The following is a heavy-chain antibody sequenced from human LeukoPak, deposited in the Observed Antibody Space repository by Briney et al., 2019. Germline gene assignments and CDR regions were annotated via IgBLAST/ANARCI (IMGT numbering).Heavy chain of an antibody. J-gene: IGHJ5*02. CDR1: GDSIRTNNYF. D-gene: IGHD1-26*01. Sequence: SETLSLTCSVSGDSIRTNNYFWGWIRQPPGMGLEWIGSISYNGITYYNPSLKSRAYVSVDTSKNQFSLNLNSVTAADTAIYYCARRPGHTWDMGNWFDPWGQGTLVTVSS. V-gene: IGHV4-39*01. CDR3: ARRPGHTWDMGNWFDP. CDR2: ISYNGIT.